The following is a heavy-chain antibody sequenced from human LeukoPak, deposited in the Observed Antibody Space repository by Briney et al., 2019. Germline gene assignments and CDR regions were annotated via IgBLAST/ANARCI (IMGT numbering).Heavy chain of an antibody. Sequence: ASVKVSCKASGYTFTGYYMHWVRQAPGQGLEWMGIINPSGGSTSYAQKFQGRVTMTRDTSTSTVYMELSSLRSEDTAVYYCARDRVPLLWFGELFGDVGWFDPWGQGTLVTVSS. J-gene: IGHJ5*02. CDR1: GYTFTGYY. V-gene: IGHV1-46*01. CDR3: ARDRVPLLWFGELFGDVGWFDP. D-gene: IGHD3-10*01. CDR2: INPSGGST.